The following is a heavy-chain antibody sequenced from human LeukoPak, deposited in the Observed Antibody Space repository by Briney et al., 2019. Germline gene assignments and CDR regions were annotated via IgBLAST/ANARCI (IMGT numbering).Heavy chain of an antibody. CDR1: GFSLSTGGMG. V-gene: IGHV2-5*02. D-gene: IGHD2-21*02. J-gene: IGHJ5*01. CDR3: SHRHNLGVTGPVVTFDS. CDR2: IFWDDNE. Sequence: SGPTLVNPTQTPTLTCTFSGFSLSTGGMGVGWIRQPPGKALEWLAFIFWDDNERYSPSLKNRLTITKDTSKNQVILTMTNMDPVDTATYYCSHRHNLGVTGPVVTFDSWGQGTLVTVSS.